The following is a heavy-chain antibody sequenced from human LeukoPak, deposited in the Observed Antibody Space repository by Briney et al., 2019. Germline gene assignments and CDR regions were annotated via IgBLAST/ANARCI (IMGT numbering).Heavy chain of an antibody. CDR2: ISGSGSNT. J-gene: IGHJ4*02. Sequence: GGSLRLSCAASGFTFSDYYMTWVRQAPGKGLEWVSAISGSGSNTYYADSVKGRFTISRDNSKSTLYLLINSLRADDTAVYYCARGNGDYAIHPDYWGQGTLVTVSS. D-gene: IGHD4-17*01. V-gene: IGHV3-23*01. CDR1: GFTFSDYY. CDR3: ARGNGDYAIHPDY.